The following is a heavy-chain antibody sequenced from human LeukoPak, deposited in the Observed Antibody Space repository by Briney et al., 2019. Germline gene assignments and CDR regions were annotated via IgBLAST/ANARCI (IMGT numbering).Heavy chain of an antibody. Sequence: PGGSLRLSCTSSGFIFSSHWMSWVRQAPGKGPEWVANIKYDGSEQYYVDSVKGRFSISRDNTKNLLYLQMNSLRVEDTAVYYCARDYGWSFANWGQGTLVTVSS. CDR2: IKYDGSEQ. J-gene: IGHJ4*02. CDR3: ARDYGWSFAN. CDR1: GFIFSSHW. D-gene: IGHD3-10*01. V-gene: IGHV3-7*03.